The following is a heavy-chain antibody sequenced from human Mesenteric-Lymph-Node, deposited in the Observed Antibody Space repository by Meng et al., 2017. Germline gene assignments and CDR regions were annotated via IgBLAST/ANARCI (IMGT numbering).Heavy chain of an antibody. CDR3: ARDLQYGPPFDL. V-gene: IGHV3-7*01. CDR1: GFPFSQFW. Sequence: GESLKISCAASGFPFSQFWMSWVRQAPGKGLEWVANINQDSSSRDHVASVKGRFTISRDNAKNSLYLQMNSLRAEDTALYYCARDLQYGPPFDLWGQGTMVTVSS. J-gene: IGHJ3*01. D-gene: IGHD2/OR15-2a*01. CDR2: INQDSSSR.